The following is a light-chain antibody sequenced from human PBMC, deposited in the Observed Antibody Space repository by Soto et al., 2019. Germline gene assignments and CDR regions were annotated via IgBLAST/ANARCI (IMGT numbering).Light chain of an antibody. CDR3: QTWDTGARVV. CDR2: LSSDGSH. CDR1: SGHSSYA. V-gene: IGLV4-69*01. J-gene: IGLJ2*01. Sequence: QSVLTQSPSASASLGASVKLTCTLSSGHSSYAIAWHQQQPEKGPRYLMKLSSDGSHSKGDGIPDRFSGSSSGAERYLTISSLQSADEADYYCQTWDTGARVVFGGGTKLTGL.